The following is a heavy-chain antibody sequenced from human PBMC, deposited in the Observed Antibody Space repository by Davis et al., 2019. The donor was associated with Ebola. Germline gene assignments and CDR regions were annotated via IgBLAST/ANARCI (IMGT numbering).Heavy chain of an antibody. CDR3: ARDSYGMDV. CDR2: ISYDGNNK. CDR1: GFTFSDYA. Sequence: GESLKISCAASGFTFSDYAMHWVRQAPGKGLAWVTVISYDGNNKYYADSVKGRFTISRDNSKNTLYLQIDSLRADDTAVYYCARDSYGMDVWGKGTTVTVSS. V-gene: IGHV3-30*04. J-gene: IGHJ6*04.